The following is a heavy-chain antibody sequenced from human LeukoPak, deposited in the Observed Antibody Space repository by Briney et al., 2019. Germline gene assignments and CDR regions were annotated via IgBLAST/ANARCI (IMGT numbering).Heavy chain of an antibody. CDR1: GFTFSSYG. Sequence: GGSLRPSYAASGFTFSSYGMNWVRQAPGKGLEWVSGFSGSTGSTHYADSVKGRFTISRDNSRDTLSLQMNSLRGEDTAVYYCARGGMRGKISYTYYYMDVWGKGTTVTVSS. D-gene: IGHD2-2*02. V-gene: IGHV3-23*01. CDR3: ARGGMRGKISYTYYYMDV. CDR2: FSGSTGST. J-gene: IGHJ6*03.